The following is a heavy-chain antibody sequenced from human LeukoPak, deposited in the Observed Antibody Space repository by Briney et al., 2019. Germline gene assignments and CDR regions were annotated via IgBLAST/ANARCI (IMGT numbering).Heavy chain of an antibody. V-gene: IGHV4-34*01. CDR3: ARGRRDYRNRNWFDP. D-gene: IGHD4-11*01. CDR2: INHSGST. J-gene: IGHJ5*02. Sequence: SETLSLTCAVYGGSFSGYYWSWIRQPPGKGLEWIGEINHSGSTNYNPSLKSRVTISVDTSKNQFSLKLSSVTAADTAVYYCARGRRDYRNRNWFDPWGQGTLVTVSS. CDR1: GGSFSGYY.